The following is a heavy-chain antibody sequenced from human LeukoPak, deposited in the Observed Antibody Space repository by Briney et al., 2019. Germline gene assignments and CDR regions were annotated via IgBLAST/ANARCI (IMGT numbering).Heavy chain of an antibody. J-gene: IGHJ4*02. CDR1: GGSISSSSYY. CDR3: ARHKRYGELAPLDS. CDR2: IYYSGST. V-gene: IGHV4-39*01. D-gene: IGHD3-10*01. Sequence: SETLSLTCTVSGGSISSSSYYWGWIRQPPGKGLEWIGSIYYSGSTYYNPSLKSRVTISVDTSKNQFSLKLSSVTAADTAVYYCARHKRYGELAPLDSWGQGTLVTVSS.